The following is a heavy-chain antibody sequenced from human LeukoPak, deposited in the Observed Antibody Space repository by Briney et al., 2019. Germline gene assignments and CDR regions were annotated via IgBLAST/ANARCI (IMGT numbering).Heavy chain of an antibody. CDR2: INGSGGST. CDR1: GFTFSSYA. Sequence: GGSLRLSCAASGFTFSSYAMSWVRQAPGKGLEWVSGINGSGGSTYYADSVKGRFTISRDNSENTLHLQMNSLRAEDTAVYYCTKTDIGYCSSLGCPYFDCWGQGTLVTVSS. J-gene: IGHJ4*02. CDR3: TKTDIGYCSSLGCPYFDC. D-gene: IGHD2-2*01. V-gene: IGHV3-23*01.